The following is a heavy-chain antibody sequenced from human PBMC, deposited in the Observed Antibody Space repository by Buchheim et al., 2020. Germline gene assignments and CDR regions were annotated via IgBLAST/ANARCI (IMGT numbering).Heavy chain of an antibody. V-gene: IGHV3-23*01. CDR2: ISGSGGNT. D-gene: IGHD3-10*01. CDR3: ARGRDSGTYFLDY. Sequence: EVQLLESGGGLVQPGGSLRLSCAASGLTFNNNAMSWVRQAPGKGLEWVSAISGSGGNTYYADSVKGRFTISRDNSKNTLYLQMNSLRDDDTAVYYCARGRDSGTYFLDYWGQGIL. J-gene: IGHJ4*02. CDR1: GLTFNNNA.